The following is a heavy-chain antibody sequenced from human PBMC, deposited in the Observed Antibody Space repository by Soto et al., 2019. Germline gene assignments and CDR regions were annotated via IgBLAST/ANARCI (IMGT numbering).Heavy chain of an antibody. CDR1: GFTFSNYW. J-gene: IGHJ4*02. Sequence: GGSLRLSCSASGFTFSNYWMTWVRQAPGKGLEWVANINEDGSEKYYVDSVKGRFTISRDSAKNSLLLQMNSLRAEDTAVYYCAVGGHVDYRGQGTLVTVSS. D-gene: IGHD3-16*01. CDR2: INEDGSEK. CDR3: AVGGHVDY. V-gene: IGHV3-7*03.